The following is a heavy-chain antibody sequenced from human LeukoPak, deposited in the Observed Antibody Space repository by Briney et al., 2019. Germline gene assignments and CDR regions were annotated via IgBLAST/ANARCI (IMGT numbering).Heavy chain of an antibody. Sequence: KPSGTLSLTCAVSGYSISSGYYWGWIRQPPGKGLEWIGSIYHSGSTYYNPSLKSRVTISVDTSKNQFSLKLSSVTAADTAVYYCASLVPAAPKGGYFDYWGQGTLVTVSS. J-gene: IGHJ4*02. D-gene: IGHD2-2*01. V-gene: IGHV4-38-2*01. CDR3: ASLVPAAPKGGYFDY. CDR2: IYHSGST. CDR1: GYSISSGYY.